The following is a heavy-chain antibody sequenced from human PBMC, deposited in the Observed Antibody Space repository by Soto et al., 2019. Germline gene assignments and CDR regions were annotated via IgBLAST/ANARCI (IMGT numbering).Heavy chain of an antibody. D-gene: IGHD2-2*01. V-gene: IGHV3-30-3*01. CDR3: ATDPYHLTPESFYY. Sequence: QVQLVESGGGVVQPGRSLRLSCAASGFTFSSYAMHWVRQAPGKGLEWVAVISYDGSNKYYADSVKGRFTISRDNSKNTLYLQMNILRAEDTRLSTCATDPYHLTPESFYYWGQGTLVTVSS. J-gene: IGHJ4*02. CDR2: ISYDGSNK. CDR1: GFTFSSYA.